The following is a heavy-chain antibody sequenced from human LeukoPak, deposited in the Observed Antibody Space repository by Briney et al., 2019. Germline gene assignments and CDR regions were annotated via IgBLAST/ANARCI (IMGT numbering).Heavy chain of an antibody. V-gene: IGHV4-59*04. J-gene: IGHJ1*01. CDR1: GGSISSYY. D-gene: IGHD1-20*01. CDR2: IYYSGST. CDR3: ARHLSMYNWND. Sequence: TSETLSLTCTVSGGSISSYYWNWIRQPPGKGLEWIGYIYYSGSTYYNPSLKSRVTISVDTSKNQFSLKLSSVTAADTAVYYCARHLSMYNWNDLGQGTLVTVSS.